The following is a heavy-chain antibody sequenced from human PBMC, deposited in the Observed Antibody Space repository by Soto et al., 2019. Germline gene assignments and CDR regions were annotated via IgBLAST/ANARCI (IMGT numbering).Heavy chain of an antibody. CDR3: ARDIVVVVAATGLNHDAFDI. Sequence: QVQLQESGPGLVKPSQTLSLTCTVSGGSISSGDYYWSWIRQPPGKGLEWIGYIYYSGSTYYNPSLKSRVTISVDTSKNQFSLKLSSVTAADTAVYYCARDIVVVVAATGLNHDAFDIWGQGTMVTVSS. D-gene: IGHD2-15*01. CDR1: GGSISSGDYY. V-gene: IGHV4-30-4*01. CDR2: IYYSGST. J-gene: IGHJ3*02.